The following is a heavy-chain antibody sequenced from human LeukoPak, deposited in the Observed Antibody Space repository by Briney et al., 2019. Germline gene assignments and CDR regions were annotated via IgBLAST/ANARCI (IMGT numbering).Heavy chain of an antibody. CDR1: GFTFSSYA. Sequence: PGGSLRLSCAASGFTFSSYAMSWVRQAPGKGLEWVSSISSSSSYIYYADSVKGRFTISRDNAKNSLYLQMNSLRAEDTAVYYCARDVSYYMDVWGKGTTVTVSS. J-gene: IGHJ6*03. V-gene: IGHV3-21*01. CDR2: ISSSSSYI. CDR3: ARDVSYYMDV.